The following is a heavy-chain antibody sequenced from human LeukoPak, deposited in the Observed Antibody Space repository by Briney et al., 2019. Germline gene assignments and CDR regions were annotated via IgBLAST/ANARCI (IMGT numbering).Heavy chain of an antibody. D-gene: IGHD3-10*01. CDR1: GYTFSSYG. Sequence: ASAKVSCKASGYTFSSYGISWVRQAPGQRLEWMGWISAYNGNTNYAQKFQGRVTMITDTSTSTAYMELRSLRSDDTAVYYCARDGFFGSGIVGAFDIWGQGTMVTVSS. J-gene: IGHJ3*02. CDR3: ARDGFFGSGIVGAFDI. CDR2: ISAYNGNT. V-gene: IGHV1-18*01.